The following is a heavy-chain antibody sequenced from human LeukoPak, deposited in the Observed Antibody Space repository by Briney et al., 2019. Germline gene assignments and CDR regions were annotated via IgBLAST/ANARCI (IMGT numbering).Heavy chain of an antibody. V-gene: IGHV3-23*01. D-gene: IGHD5-18*01. Sequence: GGSLRLSCAVSGLTFSSYAMSWVRQAPGKGLEWVSGISGSGGSGDSTYYADSVKGRFTISRDNSKNTLYLQMNSLRAEDTAVYYCARVLDTAMVYGTFGHWGQGTLVTVSS. J-gene: IGHJ4*02. CDR1: GLTFSSYA. CDR2: ISGSGGSGDST. CDR3: ARVLDTAMVYGTFGH.